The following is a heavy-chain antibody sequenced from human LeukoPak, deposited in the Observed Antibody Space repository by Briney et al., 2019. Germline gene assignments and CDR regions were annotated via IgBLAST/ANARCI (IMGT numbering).Heavy chain of an antibody. CDR3: ARERIAVGLIDI. J-gene: IGHJ3*02. CDR1: GGSISSYY. CDR2: IYYSGST. V-gene: IGHV4-59*01. D-gene: IGHD6-19*01. Sequence: SETLSLTCTVSGGSISSYYWSWIRPPPGKGLEWIGYIYYSGSTNYNPSLKSRVTISVDTSKNQFSLKLSSVTAADTAVYYCARERIAVGLIDIWGQGTMVTVSS.